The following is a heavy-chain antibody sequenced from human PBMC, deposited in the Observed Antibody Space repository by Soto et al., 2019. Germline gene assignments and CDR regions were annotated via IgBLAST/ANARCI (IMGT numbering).Heavy chain of an antibody. Sequence: SETLSLTCSVSGGSVSKKTYYGSWIRQPPGKRLEWIGYVYYSGTTNYNPSLKSRVTISVDLSKNQFSLRLSSVTTADTALYYCARTTAVPNTLRSRYFFDYWGQGTLVTVSS. D-gene: IGHD4-17*01. V-gene: IGHV4-61*01. CDR1: GGSVSKKTYY. CDR2: VYYSGTT. CDR3: ARTTAVPNTLRSRYFFDY. J-gene: IGHJ4*02.